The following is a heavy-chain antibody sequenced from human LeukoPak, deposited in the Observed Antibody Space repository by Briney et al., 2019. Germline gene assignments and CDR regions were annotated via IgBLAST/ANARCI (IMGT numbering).Heavy chain of an antibody. D-gene: IGHD2-15*01. CDR1: GFTVRNNY. CDR3: ARDVV. CDR2: IYSGGGT. V-gene: IGHV3-53*05. Sequence: GGSLRLSCSASGFTVRNNYMSWVRQAPGKGLEWISVIYSGGGTSYADSVKGRFTISRDNSKNTLYLQMNSLSAEDTAVYYCARDVVWGQGALVTVSS. J-gene: IGHJ4*02.